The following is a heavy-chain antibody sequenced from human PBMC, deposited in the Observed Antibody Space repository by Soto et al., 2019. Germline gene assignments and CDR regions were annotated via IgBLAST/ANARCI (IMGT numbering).Heavy chain of an antibody. CDR2: INPNSGGT. CDR3: ARAGMSTSCYPCPNYDYYGMDV. J-gene: IGHJ6*02. V-gene: IGHV1-2*02. D-gene: IGHD2-2*01. CDR1: GYTFTGYY. Sequence: ASVKVSCKASGYTFTGYYMHWVRQAPGQGLEWMGWINPNSGGTNYAQKFQGRVTMTRDTSISTAYMELSRLRSDDTAVYYCARAGMSTSCYPCPNYDYYGMDVWGQGTTVTVSS.